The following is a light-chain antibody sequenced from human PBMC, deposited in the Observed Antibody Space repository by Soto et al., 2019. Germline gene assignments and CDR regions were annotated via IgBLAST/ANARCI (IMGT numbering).Light chain of an antibody. CDR1: RSDVGRYNY. CDR2: EVT. J-gene: IGLJ3*02. Sequence: QSALTQPASVSGSPGQSIVISCTGTRSDVGRYNYVSWYQQHPGKAPKLLIYEVTYRPSGVSNRFSGSKSGNTASLTISGLQAEDEADYYCCSFAGSNSWVFGGGTKLTVL. CDR3: CSFAGSNSWV. V-gene: IGLV2-14*01.